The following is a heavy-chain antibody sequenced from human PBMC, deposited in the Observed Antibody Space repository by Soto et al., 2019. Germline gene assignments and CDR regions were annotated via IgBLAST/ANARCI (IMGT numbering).Heavy chain of an antibody. V-gene: IGHV3-23*01. CDR2: ISGSGTTT. CDR1: GFTFSKYA. D-gene: IGHD6-25*01. Sequence: EVQLLESGGGLVQPGGSLRLSCAASGFTFSKYAMSWVRQAPGKGLEWVSAISGSGTTTYSADSVRGRFTISRDNSNNMLYLQMNSPSPEDTALYYCVKFFVETGGSSGWPWSLESWGQGILVTVSS. J-gene: IGHJ4*02. CDR3: VKFFVETGGSSGWPWSLES.